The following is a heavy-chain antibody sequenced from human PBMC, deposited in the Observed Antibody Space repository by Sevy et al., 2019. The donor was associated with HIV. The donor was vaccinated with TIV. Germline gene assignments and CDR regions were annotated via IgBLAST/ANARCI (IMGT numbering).Heavy chain of an antibody. J-gene: IGHJ4*02. CDR1: GFTFSNYS. D-gene: IGHD2-8*01. CDR3: AREGCTKPHDY. Sequence: GGSLRLSCAASGFTFSNYSMSWVRQPPGKGLEWVSTLSFGCGEINYADSVKGRFTISRDNSESTVYLQMNSLRAEDTAVYYCAREGCTKPHDYWGQGTLVTVSS. CDR2: LSFGCGEI. V-gene: IGHV3-23*01.